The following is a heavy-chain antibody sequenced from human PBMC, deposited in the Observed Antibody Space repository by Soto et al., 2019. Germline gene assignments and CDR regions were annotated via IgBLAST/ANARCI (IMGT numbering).Heavy chain of an antibody. CDR2: INHSGST. CDR1: GGSFSGYY. V-gene: IGHV4-34*01. D-gene: IGHD2-8*01. Sequence: SETLSLTCAVYGGSFSGYYWSWIRQPPGKGLEWIGEINHSGSTNYNPSLKSRVTISVDTSKNQFSLKLSSVTAADTAVYYCARGDYLPTNNWFDPWGQGTLVTVSS. CDR3: ARGDYLPTNNWFDP. J-gene: IGHJ5*02.